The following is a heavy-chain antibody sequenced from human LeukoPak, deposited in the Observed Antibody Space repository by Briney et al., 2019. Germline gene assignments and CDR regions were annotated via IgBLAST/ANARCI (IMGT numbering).Heavy chain of an antibody. Sequence: GRSLRLSCAASGFTFSSYGMHWVRQAPGKGLEWVAVIWYDGSNKYYADSVKGRFTISRDNSKSTLYLQMNSLRAEDTAVYYCAKDAPPYGYRGLDYWGQGTLVTVSS. CDR3: AKDAPPYGYRGLDY. J-gene: IGHJ4*02. D-gene: IGHD5-18*01. CDR1: GFTFSSYG. V-gene: IGHV3-33*06. CDR2: IWYDGSNK.